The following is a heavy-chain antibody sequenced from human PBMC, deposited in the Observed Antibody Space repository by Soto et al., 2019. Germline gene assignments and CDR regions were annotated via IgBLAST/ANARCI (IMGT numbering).Heavy chain of an antibody. V-gene: IGHV1-3*01. CDR1: GYTFTSYA. CDR2: INAGNGNT. D-gene: IGHD3-22*01. Sequence: ASVKVSCKASGYTFTSYAVHWVRQAPGQRLEWMGWINAGNGNTKYSQKFQGRLTLTRDTPGNTAYLELNSLISEDTAVYYCATPQDYDGCLDSWGQGTLVNVSS. CDR3: ATPQDYDGCLDS. J-gene: IGHJ4*02.